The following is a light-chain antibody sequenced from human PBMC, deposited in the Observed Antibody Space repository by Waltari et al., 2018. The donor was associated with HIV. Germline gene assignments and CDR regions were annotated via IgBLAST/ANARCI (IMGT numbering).Light chain of an antibody. J-gene: IGLJ3*02. Sequence: QSVLTQPPSVSGTPGQTVTISCSGSTPNIETEALYWYQQLPGTAPKLIIYRNYKRPSVVADRFSCSKSGASASLVISGLRSEDEAHYYCVSYDSRLDERLFGGGTKLTVL. CDR2: RNY. CDR1: TPNIETEA. CDR3: VSYDSRLDERL. V-gene: IGLV1-47*01.